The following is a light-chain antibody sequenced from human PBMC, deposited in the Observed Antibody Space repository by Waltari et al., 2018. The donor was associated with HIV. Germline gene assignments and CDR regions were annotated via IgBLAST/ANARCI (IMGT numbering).Light chain of an antibody. CDR2: GAS. CDR3: HQYKSRPYT. CDR1: ESVVNY. Sequence: EIVMTQSPATLSLSPGERATLSCKASESVVNYLAWYQQTPGQAPGLLIYGASTTATGVAGRFSGNGSGTEFTLNINSLQPEDFAIYYCHQYKSRPYTFGQGTKLEI. J-gene: IGKJ2*01. V-gene: IGKV3-15*01.